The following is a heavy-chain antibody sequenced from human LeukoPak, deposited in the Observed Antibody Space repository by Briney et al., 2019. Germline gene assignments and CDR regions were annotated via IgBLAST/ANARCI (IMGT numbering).Heavy chain of an antibody. Sequence: GGSLRLSRAPSGFNTGSYWMNWVRQGPGEGLVWGARISGDGESISYADSVKGRFTISRDNSKNTLYLQMDSLRAEDTAVYYCASAPGECYYWALDYWGQGTLVTVSS. CDR3: ASAPGECYYWALDY. CDR2: ISGDGESI. CDR1: GFNTGSYW. D-gene: IGHD3-22*01. V-gene: IGHV3-74*01. J-gene: IGHJ4*02.